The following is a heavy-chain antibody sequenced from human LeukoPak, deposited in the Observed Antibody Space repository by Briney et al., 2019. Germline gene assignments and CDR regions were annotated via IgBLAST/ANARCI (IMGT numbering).Heavy chain of an antibody. CDR3: ARARHRNRCDDY. Sequence: ASVKVSCKASGGTFSSYAISWVRQAPGQGLEWMGGIIPIFGTANYAQKLQGRVTMTTDTSTSTAYMELRSLRSDDTAVYYCARARHRNRCDDYWGQGTLVTVSS. CDR2: IIPIFGTA. CDR1: GGTFSSYA. V-gene: IGHV1-69*05. J-gene: IGHJ4*02. D-gene: IGHD2/OR15-2a*01.